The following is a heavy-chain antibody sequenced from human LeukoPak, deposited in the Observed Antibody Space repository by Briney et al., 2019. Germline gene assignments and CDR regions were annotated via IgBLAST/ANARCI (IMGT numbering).Heavy chain of an antibody. D-gene: IGHD3-22*01. V-gene: IGHV1-18*01. Sequence: ASVKVSCKASGYTFTSYGISWARQAPGQGLEWMGWISAYNGNTNYAQKLQGRVTMTTDTSTSTAYMELRSLRSDDTAVYYCAREGDFSCYDSSGYYYWGQGTLVTASS. CDR1: GYTFTSYG. CDR3: AREGDFSCYDSSGYYY. J-gene: IGHJ4*02. CDR2: ISAYNGNT.